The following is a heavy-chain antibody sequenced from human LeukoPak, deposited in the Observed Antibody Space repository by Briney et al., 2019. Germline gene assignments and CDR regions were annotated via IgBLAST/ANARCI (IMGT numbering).Heavy chain of an antibody. V-gene: IGHV1-69-2*01. CDR1: GYTFTDYY. J-gene: IGHJ4*02. Sequence: ASVKISCKVSGYTFTDYYMHWGQQATGKGLEWMGLVDPEDGETIYAEKFQGRVTITADTSTDTAYMELSSLRSEDTAVYYCATNCGGDLYYFDYWGQGTLVTVSS. D-gene: IGHD2-21*02. CDR3: ATNCGGDLYYFDY. CDR2: VDPEDGET.